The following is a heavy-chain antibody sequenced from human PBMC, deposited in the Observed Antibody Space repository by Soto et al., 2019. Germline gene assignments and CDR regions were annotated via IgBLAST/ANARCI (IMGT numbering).Heavy chain of an antibody. J-gene: IGHJ5*02. CDR3: AKDLGFREPSEGQNWFDP. D-gene: IGHD3-10*01. Sequence: QVLLVESGGGVVQPGRSLRLSCVASGFNFSNYGMHWVRQAPGKGLEWVAVISYDGITKYYADSVKGRFTISRDNSKNDLYLQMNSLRVEDTAVYFCAKDLGFREPSEGQNWFDPWGQGTLVTVSS. CDR2: ISYDGITK. CDR1: GFNFSNYG. V-gene: IGHV3-30*18.